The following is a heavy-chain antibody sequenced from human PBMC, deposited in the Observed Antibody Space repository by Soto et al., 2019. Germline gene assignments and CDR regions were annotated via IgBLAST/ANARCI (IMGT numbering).Heavy chain of an antibody. V-gene: IGHV4-4*02. Sequence: SETLSLTCAVSGGSIISSNWWSFVRQPPGKGLEWIGEIYHSGSTNYNPSLKSRVTISVDKSKNQFSLKLSSVTAADTAVYYCAGTIYYDFWSGYYYYGMDVWGQGTTVTVS. CDR1: GGSIISSNW. CDR2: IYHSGST. J-gene: IGHJ6*02. D-gene: IGHD3-3*01. CDR3: AGTIYYDFWSGYYYYGMDV.